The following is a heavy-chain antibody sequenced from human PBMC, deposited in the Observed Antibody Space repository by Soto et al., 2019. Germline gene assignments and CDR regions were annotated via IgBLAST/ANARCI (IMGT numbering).Heavy chain of an antibody. CDR2: ISAYNGNT. V-gene: IGHV1-18*01. J-gene: IGHJ4*02. CDR1: GYTFTSYY. Sequence: QVQLVQAGAEVKKPGASVKVSCKASGYTFTSYYISWVRQAPGQGLEWMGWISAYNGNTNYAQKLQGRVTMTTDTSTSTAYRDLRSLRSVDTAVYYFARDLPPVDYRGQGTLVTVSS. CDR3: ARDLPPVDY.